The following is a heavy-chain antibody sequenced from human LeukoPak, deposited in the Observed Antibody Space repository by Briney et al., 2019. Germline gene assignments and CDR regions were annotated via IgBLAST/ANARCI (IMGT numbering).Heavy chain of an antibody. Sequence: GESLKISWKGSGYSFTSYWIGGVRQMPGKGLEGMGIIYPGDSDTRYSPSFRGQVTISADKSISTAYLQWRSLNASDTAMYYCARHLLVAVAGSYYYYYMDVWGKGTTVTVSS. V-gene: IGHV5-51*01. CDR1: GYSFTSYW. J-gene: IGHJ6*03. CDR3: ARHLLVAVAGSYYYYYMDV. CDR2: IYPGDSDT. D-gene: IGHD6-19*01.